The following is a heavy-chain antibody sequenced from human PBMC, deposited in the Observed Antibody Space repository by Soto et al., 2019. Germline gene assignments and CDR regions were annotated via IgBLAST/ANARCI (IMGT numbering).Heavy chain of an antibody. V-gene: IGHV4-39*01. D-gene: IGHD3-3*01. CDR3: ARRGVLRFLEWLSWYFDL. CDR2: IYYSGST. CDR1: GGSISSSSYY. J-gene: IGHJ2*01. Sequence: SETLSLTCTVSGGSISSSSYYWGWIRQPPGKGLEWIGSIYYSGSTYYNPSLKSRVTISVDTSKNQFSLKLSSVTAADTAVYYCARRGVLRFLEWLSWYFDLWGRGTLVTVSS.